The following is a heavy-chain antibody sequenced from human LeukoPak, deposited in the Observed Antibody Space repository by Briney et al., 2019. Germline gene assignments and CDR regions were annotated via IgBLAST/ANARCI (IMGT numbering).Heavy chain of an antibody. Sequence: GGSLRLSCAASGFTFSNYWMSWVRQAPGKGLEWVANIKQDGSEKYYVDSVKGRSTISRDNAKNSLYLQMNSLRAEDTAVYYCAREEPSSSFFDYWGQGTLVTVSS. J-gene: IGHJ4*02. CDR3: AREEPSSSFFDY. CDR2: IKQDGSEK. CDR1: GFTFSNYW. D-gene: IGHD1-26*01. V-gene: IGHV3-7*01.